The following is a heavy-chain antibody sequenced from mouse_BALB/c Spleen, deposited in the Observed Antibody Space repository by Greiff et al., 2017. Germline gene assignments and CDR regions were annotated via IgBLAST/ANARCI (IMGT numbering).Heavy chain of an antibody. CDR3: ARDYGSSSWFAY. CDR1: GFTFSDYG. Sequence: EVKLMESGGGLVQPGGSRKLSCAASGFTFSDYGMAWVRQAPGKGPEWVAFISNLAYSIYYADTVTGRFTISRENAKNTLYLEMSSLRSEDTAMYYCARDYGSSSWFAYWGQGTLVTVSA. CDR2: ISNLAYSI. V-gene: IGHV5-15*02. D-gene: IGHD1-1*01. J-gene: IGHJ3*01.